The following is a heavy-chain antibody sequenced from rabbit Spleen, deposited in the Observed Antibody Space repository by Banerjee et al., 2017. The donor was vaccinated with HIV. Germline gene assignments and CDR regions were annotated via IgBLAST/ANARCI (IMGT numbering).Heavy chain of an antibody. D-gene: IGHD4-2*01. J-gene: IGHJ4*01. CDR1: GLDFSSSYW. CDR2: IYAGSSGST. Sequence: QEQLEESGGDLVKPEGSLTLTCTASGLDFSSSYWICWVRQAPGKGLEWIACIYAGSSGSTYYASWAKGRFTISKTSSTTVTLQMTSLTAADTATYFCARRADSGAFNLWGPGTLVTVS. CDR3: ARRADSGAFNL. V-gene: IGHV1S45*01.